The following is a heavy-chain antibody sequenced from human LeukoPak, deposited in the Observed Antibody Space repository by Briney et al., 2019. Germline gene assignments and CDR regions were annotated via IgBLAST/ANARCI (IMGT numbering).Heavy chain of an antibody. CDR3: VRDFRSADY. J-gene: IGHJ4*02. CDR2: ICSDGTGI. Sequence: PGGPLRLSCAVCGFIFSFYCMHWVRQAPGKGPMWVLRICSDGTGIIYADSVKARFTTSSDNAKNMVYLQMNSLREEDTAVYYCVRDFRSADYWGQGTLVTVSS. CDR1: GFIFSFYC. V-gene: IGHV3-74*01.